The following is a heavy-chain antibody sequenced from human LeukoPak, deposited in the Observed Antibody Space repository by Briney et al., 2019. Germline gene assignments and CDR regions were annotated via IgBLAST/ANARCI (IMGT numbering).Heavy chain of an antibody. D-gene: IGHD5-12*01. CDR1: GGSISSGGYY. Sequence: SQTLSLTCTVSGGSISSGGYYWSWIRQPPGKGLEWIGYISHSGSTYYNPSLKSRVTISVDRSKNQFSLKLGSVTAADTAVYYCARDSSAYNYWGQGTLVTVSS. V-gene: IGHV4-30-2*01. J-gene: IGHJ4*02. CDR3: ARDSSAYNY. CDR2: ISHSGST.